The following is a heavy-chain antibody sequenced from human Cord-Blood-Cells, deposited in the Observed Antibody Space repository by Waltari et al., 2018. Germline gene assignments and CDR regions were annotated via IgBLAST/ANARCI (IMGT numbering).Heavy chain of an antibody. J-gene: IGHJ6*02. Sequence: EVQLVESGGGLVQPGGSLRLSCAASGFTFSSYWMHWVRQAPGKGLVCVSRINSDGSSTSYADSGKGRFTISRDNAKNTLYLQMNSLRAEDTAVYYCARDMSSGYYYGMDVWGQGTTVTVSS. CDR2: INSDGSST. D-gene: IGHD6-19*01. V-gene: IGHV3-74*01. CDR1: GFTFSSYW. CDR3: ARDMSSGYYYGMDV.